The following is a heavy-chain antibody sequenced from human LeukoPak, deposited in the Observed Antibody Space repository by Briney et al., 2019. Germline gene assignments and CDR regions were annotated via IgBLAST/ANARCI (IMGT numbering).Heavy chain of an antibody. Sequence: GGSLRLSCAASGFTFSKYWLHWLRQAPGKGLVWVSRINPDDKSASYADSVKGRFTIARDGARKTLYLQMNSLRAEDTAVYYCLTIVETTFDAFDIWGQGTMVTVSS. CDR2: INPDDKSA. D-gene: IGHD2/OR15-2a*01. J-gene: IGHJ3*02. CDR3: LTIVETTFDAFDI. V-gene: IGHV3-74*01. CDR1: GFTFSKYW.